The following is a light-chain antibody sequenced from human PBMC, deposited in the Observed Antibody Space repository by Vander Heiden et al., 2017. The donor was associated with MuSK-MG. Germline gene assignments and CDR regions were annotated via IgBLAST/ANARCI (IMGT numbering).Light chain of an antibody. CDR2: EAS. CDR1: QRISNY. J-gene: IGKJ1*01. CDR3: QQSYSTPWT. V-gene: IGKV1-39*01. Sequence: DIQMTQSPSSLPASVGDRVTITCRASQRISNYLNWYQQKPGKAPELLIFEASNLQSGVPPRFSGSGPGTDFTLSISSLQPEDFATYYCQQSYSTPWTFGQGTRMEIK.